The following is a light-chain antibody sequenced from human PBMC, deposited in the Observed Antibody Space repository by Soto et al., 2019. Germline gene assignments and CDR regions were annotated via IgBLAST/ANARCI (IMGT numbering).Light chain of an antibody. CDR3: SSYTTSATLV. J-gene: IGLJ2*01. Sequence: QSALTQPPSASGSPGQSVTISCTGTPSDVGGYNSVSWYQQYPGKAPKLMIYDVSKRPSGVPDRFSGSKSGNTASLTVSGLQAEDEADYFCSSYTTSATLVFGVGTKVTVL. V-gene: IGLV2-8*01. CDR2: DVS. CDR1: PSDVGGYNS.